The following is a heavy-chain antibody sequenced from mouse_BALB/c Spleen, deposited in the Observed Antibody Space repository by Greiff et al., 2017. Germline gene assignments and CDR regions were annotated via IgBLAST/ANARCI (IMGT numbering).Heavy chain of an antibody. D-gene: IGHD1-1*01. Sequence: QVQLQQSGAELVRPGASVTLSCKASGYTFTDYEMHWVKQTPVHGLEWIGAIDPETGGTAYNQKFKGKATLTADKSSSTAYMELRSLTSEDSAVYYCTNYYGSSPHAMDYWGQGTSVTVSA. J-gene: IGHJ4*01. CDR2: IDPETGGT. V-gene: IGHV1-15*01. CDR3: TNYYGSSPHAMDY. CDR1: GYTFTDYE.